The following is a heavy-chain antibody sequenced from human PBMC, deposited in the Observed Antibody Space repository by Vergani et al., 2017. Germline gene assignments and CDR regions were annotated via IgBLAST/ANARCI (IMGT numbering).Heavy chain of an antibody. D-gene: IGHD2-15*01. CDR1: GGSINSHNYY. Sequence: QVQLLESGPGLVKPSQTLSLTCTVSGGSINSHNYYWSWIRQPAGKGLEWIGRIHTSGSTNYNPSLKSRVTMSEDTSKNQFSLNLTSVTAADTAVYFCARGSCLGGSCYKPLVDYWGQGILVTVSS. V-gene: IGHV4-61*02. J-gene: IGHJ4*02. CDR2: IHTSGST. CDR3: ARGSCLGGSCYKPLVDY.